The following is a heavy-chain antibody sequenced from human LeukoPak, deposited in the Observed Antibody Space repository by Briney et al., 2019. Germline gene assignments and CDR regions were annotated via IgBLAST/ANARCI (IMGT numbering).Heavy chain of an antibody. CDR2: INQDVSEK. J-gene: IGHJ6*03. CDR3: ARVGEYSIGYIDV. Sequence: PGGSLRLSCAASGFTFSSYWMSWVRQAPGKGLEWVAHINQDVSEKKYVDSVKGRFTITRDNAKNSLYLEMNSLRAEDTALYYCARVGEYSIGYIDVCGKGATFSVSS. V-gene: IGHV3-7*03. CDR1: GFTFSSYW. D-gene: IGHD3-16*01.